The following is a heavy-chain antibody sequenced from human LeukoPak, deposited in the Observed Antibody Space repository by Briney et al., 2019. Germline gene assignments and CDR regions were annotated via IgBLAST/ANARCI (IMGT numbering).Heavy chain of an antibody. V-gene: IGHV3-48*03. D-gene: IGHD3-10*01. Sequence: GGSLRLSCAASGFTFSSYEMNWVRQAPGKGLEWVSYTSSSDDTTYYADSVKGRFTISRDNARKSVYLQMNSLRAEDTAVYYCTRIYGSGSYWDYWGQGTLVTVSS. J-gene: IGHJ4*02. CDR3: TRIYGSGSYWDY. CDR2: TSSSDDTT. CDR1: GFTFSSYE.